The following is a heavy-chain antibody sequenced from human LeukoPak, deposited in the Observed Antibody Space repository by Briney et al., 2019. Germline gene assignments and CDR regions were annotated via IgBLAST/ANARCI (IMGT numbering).Heavy chain of an antibody. CDR3: ARERDSSSSDRFDY. V-gene: IGHV3-11*01. J-gene: IGHJ4*02. CDR1: GFTFSDYY. D-gene: IGHD6-6*01. Sequence: PGGSLRLSCAASGFTFSDYYMSWFRQAPGKGLEWVSYISSSGSTIYYADSVKGRFTISRDNAKNSLYLQMNSLRAEDTAVYYCARERDSSSSDRFDYWGQGTLVTVSS. CDR2: ISSSGSTI.